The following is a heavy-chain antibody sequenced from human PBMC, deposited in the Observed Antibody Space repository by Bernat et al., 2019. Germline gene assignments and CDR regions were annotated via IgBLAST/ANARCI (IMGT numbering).Heavy chain of an antibody. V-gene: IGHV4-39*01. J-gene: IGHJ4*02. CDR2: IYYSGST. D-gene: IGHD1-7*01. Sequence: QLQLQESGPGLVKPSETLSLTCTVSGGSISSSSYYWGWIRRPPGKGLEWIGSIYYSGSTYYNPSLKSRVTISVDTSKNQFSLKLSSVTAADTAVYYCARTVTGTSTYFDYWGQGTLVTVSS. CDR1: GGSISSSSYY. CDR3: ARTVTGTSTYFDY.